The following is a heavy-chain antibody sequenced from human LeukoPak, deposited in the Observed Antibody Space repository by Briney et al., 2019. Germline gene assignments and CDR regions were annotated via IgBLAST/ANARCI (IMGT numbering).Heavy chain of an antibody. D-gene: IGHD6-19*01. CDR3: ARHLTSGWYGVKY. Sequence: SETLSLTCTVSGGSISSSSYYWGWIRQPPGKGLEWIGTIYDSGSTYYNPSLKSRVTISVDTSKNQFSLNLSSVAAADTAVYYCARHLTSGWYGVKYWGQGTLVTVSS. CDR1: GGSISSSSYY. J-gene: IGHJ4*02. CDR2: IYDSGST. V-gene: IGHV4-39*01.